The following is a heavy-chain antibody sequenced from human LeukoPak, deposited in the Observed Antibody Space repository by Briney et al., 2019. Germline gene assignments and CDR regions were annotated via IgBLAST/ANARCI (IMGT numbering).Heavy chain of an antibody. CDR3: VRGVGIYDSSGYFDY. CDR1: GFTYSSCA. J-gene: IGHJ4*02. CDR2: ISYDGSNK. Sequence: GRSLRLSCAASGFTYSSCAMHWVRQAPGKGLEWVATISYDGSNKYYADSVKGRFTISRDNSKNTLYLYMNSLRAEDTAVYYCVRGVGIYDSSGYFDYWGQGTLVTVSS. D-gene: IGHD3-22*01. V-gene: IGHV3-30-3*01.